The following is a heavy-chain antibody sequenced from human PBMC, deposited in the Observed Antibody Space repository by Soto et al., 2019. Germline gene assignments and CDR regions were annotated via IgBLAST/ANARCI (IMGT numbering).Heavy chain of an antibody. CDR3: ARDGPPTDY. J-gene: IGHJ4*01. Sequence: QVQVVQSGAEVKKAGASVKVSCKASGYTFSSYHISWVREAPGQGLEGMGWISAYNGHTNSAQKLQGRGTMTTDTSTSTAYMELRSLRSDDTAVYYCARDGPPTDYWGHGTLVTVSS. CDR2: ISAYNGHT. V-gene: IGHV1-18*01. CDR1: GYTFSSYH.